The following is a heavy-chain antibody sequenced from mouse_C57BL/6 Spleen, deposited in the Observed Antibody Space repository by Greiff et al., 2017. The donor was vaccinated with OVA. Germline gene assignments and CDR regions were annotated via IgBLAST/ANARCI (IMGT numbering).Heavy chain of an antibody. V-gene: IGHV1-82*01. Sequence: VKLQESGPELVKPGASVKISCKASGYAFSSSWMNWVKQRPGKGLEWIGRIYPGDGDTNFNGKFKGKATLTADKSSSTAYMQLSSLTSEDSAVYFCTRSNYVDWYFDVWGTGTTVTVSS. CDR3: TRSNYVDWYFDV. J-gene: IGHJ1*03. CDR1: GYAFSSSW. CDR2: IYPGDGDT. D-gene: IGHD2-5*01.